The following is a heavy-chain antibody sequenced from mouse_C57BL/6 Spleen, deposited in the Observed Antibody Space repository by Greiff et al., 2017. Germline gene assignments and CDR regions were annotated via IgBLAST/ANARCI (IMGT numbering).Heavy chain of an antibody. D-gene: IGHD3-2*02. CDR2: IDPANGNT. J-gene: IGHJ4*01. CDR3: ARQTAHMDY. V-gene: IGHV14-3*01. Sequence: EVQLQQSVAELVRPGASVKLSCTASGFNIKNTYMYWVKQRPEQGLEWIGRIDPANGNTKYAPKFQGKATITADTSSNTAYLQLSSLTSEDTAIYYCARQTAHMDYWGQGTSVTVSS. CDR1: GFNIKNTY.